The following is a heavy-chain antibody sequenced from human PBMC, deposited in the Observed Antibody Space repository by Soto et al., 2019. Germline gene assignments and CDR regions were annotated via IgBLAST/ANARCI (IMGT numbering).Heavy chain of an antibody. CDR1: GFTFSSYA. Sequence: GGSLRLSCAASGFTFSSYAMSWVRQAPGQGLEWVSAISGSVGSTYYADSVKGRFIISRDNSKNTLYLQMNSLRAEDTAVYYCAKIHWNYVDYMDVWGKGTTVTVSS. D-gene: IGHD1-7*01. CDR3: AKIHWNYVDYMDV. CDR2: ISGSVGST. J-gene: IGHJ6*03. V-gene: IGHV3-23*01.